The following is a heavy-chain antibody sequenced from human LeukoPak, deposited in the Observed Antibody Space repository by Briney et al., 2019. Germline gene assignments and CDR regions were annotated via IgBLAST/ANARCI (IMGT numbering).Heavy chain of an antibody. Sequence: GGSLRLSCAASGFTFSSYAMSWVRQAPGKGLEWVSAISGSGGSTYYADSVKGRFTISRDNAKNSLYLQMNSLRAEDTAVYYCAREGAHIAARHYYFDYWGQGTLVTVSS. D-gene: IGHD6-6*01. J-gene: IGHJ4*02. CDR1: GFTFSSYA. V-gene: IGHV3-23*01. CDR2: ISGSGGST. CDR3: AREGAHIAARHYYFDY.